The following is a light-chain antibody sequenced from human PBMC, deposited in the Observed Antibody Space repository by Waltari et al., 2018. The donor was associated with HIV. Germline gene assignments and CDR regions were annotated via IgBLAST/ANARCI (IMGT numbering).Light chain of an antibody. Sequence: QSVLTQPPSASGTPGQRVTISCSGSISNIGSNTVNWYQQLPGTAPKLLIYTANQRPSGVPDRFSGSKSCASASLAISGLQSDDEADYYCATWDDSLNGPVFGGGTKLTVL. J-gene: IGLJ3*02. CDR2: TAN. V-gene: IGLV1-44*01. CDR1: ISNIGSNT. CDR3: ATWDDSLNGPV.